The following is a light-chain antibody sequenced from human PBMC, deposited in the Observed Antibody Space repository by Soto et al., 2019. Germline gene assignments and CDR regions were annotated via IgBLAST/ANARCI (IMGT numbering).Light chain of an antibody. J-gene: IGLJ3*02. CDR1: NIGSKS. V-gene: IGLV3-21*01. Sequence: SYELTQPPSVSVAPGKTARITCGGNNIGSKSVQWYQQKPGQAPVLVIYYDSDRPSGIPERFSGSKSGTSASLAITGLQAEDEADYYCQSYDSSLSAWVFGGGTKLTVL. CDR2: YDS. CDR3: QSYDSSLSAWV.